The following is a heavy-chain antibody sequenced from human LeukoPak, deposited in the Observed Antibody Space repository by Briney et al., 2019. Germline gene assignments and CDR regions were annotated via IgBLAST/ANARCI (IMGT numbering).Heavy chain of an antibody. CDR1: GYTFTSYG. Sequence: ASVKVSCKASGYTFTSYGISWVRQAPGQGLEWMGWISAYNGNTNYAQKLQGRVTMTTDTSTSTVYMELRSLRSDDTAVYYCARPNGRSSDAFDIWGQGIMVTVSS. CDR3: ARPNGRSSDAFDI. J-gene: IGHJ3*02. CDR2: ISAYNGNT. V-gene: IGHV1-18*01.